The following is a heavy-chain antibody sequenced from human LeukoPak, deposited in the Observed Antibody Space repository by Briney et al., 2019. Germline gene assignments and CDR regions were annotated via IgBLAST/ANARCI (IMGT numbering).Heavy chain of an antibody. J-gene: IGHJ3*02. CDR1: GGSISSGGYY. V-gene: IGHV4-61*08. D-gene: IGHD3-22*01. CDR2: IYYSGST. CDR3: ARYRDYYDSSDYKAFDI. Sequence: SETLSLTCTVSGGSISSGGYYWTWIRQPPGKGLEWIGYIYYSGSTNYNPSLKSRVTISVDTSKNQFSLKVTSVTAADTAVYYCARYRDYYDSSDYKAFDIWGQGTMVPVSS.